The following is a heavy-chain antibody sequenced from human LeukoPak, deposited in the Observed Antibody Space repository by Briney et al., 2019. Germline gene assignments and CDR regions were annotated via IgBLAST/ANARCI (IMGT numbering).Heavy chain of an antibody. CDR1: GFTFSNAW. D-gene: IGHD1-26*01. CDR2: LNIKTDGGTT. V-gene: IGHV3-15*01. J-gene: IGHJ1*01. CDR3: TTAQYSGNYYGYFQH. Sequence: GGSLRLSCAASGFTFSNAWMSWVRQAPGKGLEWVGRLNIKTDGGTTDYGAPVKGRFTISRDDSKNTLYLQMNSLKTEDTAVYYCTTAQYSGNYYGYFQHWGQGTLVTVSS.